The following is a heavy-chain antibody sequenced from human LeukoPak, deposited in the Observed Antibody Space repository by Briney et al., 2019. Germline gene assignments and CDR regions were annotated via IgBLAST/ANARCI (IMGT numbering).Heavy chain of an antibody. CDR3: ARSGTAAGRRDC. CDR2: VYYSGST. D-gene: IGHD6-13*01. J-gene: IGHJ4*02. CDR1: GGSIYSYY. V-gene: IGHV4-59*01. Sequence: SETLSLTCTVSGGSIYSYYWSWIRQPPGKGLEWIGYVYYSGSTNYNPSLKSRVTISVDTSKNQFSLKLNSVNAADTAVYYCARSGTAAGRRDCWGQGTLVTVSS.